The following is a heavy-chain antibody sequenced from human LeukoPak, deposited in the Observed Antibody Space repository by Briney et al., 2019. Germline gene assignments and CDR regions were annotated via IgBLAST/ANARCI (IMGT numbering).Heavy chain of an antibody. Sequence: PSQTLSLTCAVSGGSISSGGYYWGWIRQPPGKGLEWIGSIYYSGSTYYNPSLKSRVTISVDTSKNQFSLKLSSVTAADTAVYYCARLRFGELKKRNWFDPWGQGTLVTVSS. J-gene: IGHJ5*02. CDR2: IYYSGST. V-gene: IGHV4-39*01. D-gene: IGHD3-10*01. CDR1: GGSISSGGYY. CDR3: ARLRFGELKKRNWFDP.